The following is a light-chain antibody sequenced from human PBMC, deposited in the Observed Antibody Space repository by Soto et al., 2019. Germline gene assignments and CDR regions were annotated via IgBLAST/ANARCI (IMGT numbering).Light chain of an antibody. CDR1: SSNIGSNT. CDR2: SND. V-gene: IGLV1-44*01. CDR3: ATWDDSVSGVV. Sequence: QYVLTQPPSASGTPGQRVTISCSGSSSNIGSNTVNWYQQLPGTAPKLLIYSNDQRPLGVPDRFSGSKSGTSASLAISGLQSEDEIFYYCATWDDSVSGVVFGGGTKLTVL. J-gene: IGLJ2*01.